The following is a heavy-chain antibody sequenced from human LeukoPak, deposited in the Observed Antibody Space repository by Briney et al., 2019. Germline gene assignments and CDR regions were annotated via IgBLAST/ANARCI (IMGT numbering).Heavy chain of an antibody. Sequence: GGSLRLSCAASGFTFSSYEMNWVPPAPGKGLEWVSYISSSGSTIYYADSMKGRFTISRDNAKNSLYLQMNSLRAEDTAVYYCARGADSSSWYCYYYYYGMDVWGQGTTVTVSS. D-gene: IGHD6-13*01. CDR2: ISSSGSTI. CDR3: ARGADSSSWYCYYYYYGMDV. J-gene: IGHJ6*02. CDR1: GFTFSSYE. V-gene: IGHV3-48*03.